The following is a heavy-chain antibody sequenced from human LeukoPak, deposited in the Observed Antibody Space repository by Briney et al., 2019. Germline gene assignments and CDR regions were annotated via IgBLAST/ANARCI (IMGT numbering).Heavy chain of an antibody. CDR1: GFTFSNFL. CDR3: ARDRSRSSY. Sequence: GGSLRLSCAASGFTFSNFLMSWVRQAPGKGLEWVANIKEDGSEKYYVDSVKGRFTISRDNAKNSLYLQMNSLRADDTAMYYCARDRSRSSYWGQGTLVTVSS. D-gene: IGHD1-26*01. V-gene: IGHV3-7*01. CDR2: IKEDGSEK. J-gene: IGHJ4*02.